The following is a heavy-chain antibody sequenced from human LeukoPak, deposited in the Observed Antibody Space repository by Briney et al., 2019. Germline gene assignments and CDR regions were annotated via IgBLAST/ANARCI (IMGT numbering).Heavy chain of an antibody. CDR3: ARDVHGDYGSGWFDP. Sequence: SVKVSRKTSGGTFNNSAISWVRQAPGQGLEWLGGIMPLFGTAGYAQKFQGRVTITKDESTRTVYLELTSLTSDDTAVYYCARDVHGDYGSGWFDPWGQGTLVSVSS. D-gene: IGHD4-17*01. CDR2: IMPLFGTA. V-gene: IGHV1-69*05. J-gene: IGHJ5*02. CDR1: GGTFNNSA.